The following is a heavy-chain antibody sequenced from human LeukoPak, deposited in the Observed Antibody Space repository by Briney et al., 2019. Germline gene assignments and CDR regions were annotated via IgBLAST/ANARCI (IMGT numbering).Heavy chain of an antibody. CDR2: INPNSGGT. J-gene: IGHJ4*02. Sequence: ASVKVSCKASGYTFTGYYMHWVRQAPGQGLEWMGWINPNSGGTNYAQKFQGRVTMTRDTSISTAYMELSRLRSDDTAVYYCARANDDFWSGYSPAIDYWGQGTLVTVSS. CDR3: ARANDDFWSGYSPAIDY. D-gene: IGHD3-3*01. V-gene: IGHV1-2*02. CDR1: GYTFTGYY.